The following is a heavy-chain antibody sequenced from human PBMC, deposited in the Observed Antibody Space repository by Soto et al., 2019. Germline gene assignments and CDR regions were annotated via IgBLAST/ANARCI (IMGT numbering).Heavy chain of an antibody. CDR1: GFTFSNYW. CDR3: ARGDCVGGTCYSLAGSFYYYMHV. V-gene: IGHV3-74*01. D-gene: IGHD2-15*01. CDR2: INNDGSVS. Sequence: EVQLVESGGGLVQPGGSLRLSCVASGFTFSNYWMYWVRQAPGEGLVWVSRINNDGSVSSYADSVKGRLTISRDNVKNTLYLQMDSLRAEDTAVDYCARGDCVGGTCYSLAGSFYYYMHVWGKGTTVTVFS. J-gene: IGHJ6*03.